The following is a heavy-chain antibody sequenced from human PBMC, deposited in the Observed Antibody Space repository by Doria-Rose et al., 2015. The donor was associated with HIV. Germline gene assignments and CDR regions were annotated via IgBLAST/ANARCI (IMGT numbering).Heavy chain of an antibody. CDR1: GFRFDDYA. J-gene: IGHJ3*02. CDR2: ISWNSDTI. CDR3: TKRRGATDIDPFDI. V-gene: IGHV3-9*01. Sequence: VQLVQSGGGLLQPGRALRLSCAASGFRFDDYAMHWVRQTPGKGLEWVAGISWNSDTIDYADSVKGRFTISRDNAKNSLYLQMNSLRAEDTALYYCTKRRGATDIDPFDIWGQGTMVIVSS. D-gene: IGHD3-16*01.